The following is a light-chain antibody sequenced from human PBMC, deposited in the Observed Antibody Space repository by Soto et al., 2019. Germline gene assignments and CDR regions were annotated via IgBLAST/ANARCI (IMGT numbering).Light chain of an antibody. CDR3: QQYNDWPPWT. J-gene: IGKJ1*01. CDR1: QSVRSN. V-gene: IGKV3-15*01. Sequence: EIVMTQSPATLSVSPGERATLSCRASQSVRSNLAWYQQKPGQAPRLLIHGASSRATGIPDRFSGSGSETEFTLTIGGLQSEDFAVYYCQQYNDWPPWTFGQGTKVDIK. CDR2: GAS.